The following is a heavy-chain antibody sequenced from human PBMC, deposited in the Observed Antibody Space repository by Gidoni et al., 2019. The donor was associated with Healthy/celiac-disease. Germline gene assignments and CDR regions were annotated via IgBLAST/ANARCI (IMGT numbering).Heavy chain of an antibody. D-gene: IGHD3-10*01. Sequence: QVQLQESCPGLVKPSETLSLTCTVSGGCISSYYWSWIRQPAGKGLEWIGRIYTSGSTNYNPSLKSRVTMSVDTSKNQFSLKLSSVTAADTAVYYCARDYNQTGRSGFDYWGQGTLVTVSS. J-gene: IGHJ4*02. CDR1: GGCISSYY. CDR3: ARDYNQTGRSGFDY. CDR2: IYTSGST. V-gene: IGHV4-4*07.